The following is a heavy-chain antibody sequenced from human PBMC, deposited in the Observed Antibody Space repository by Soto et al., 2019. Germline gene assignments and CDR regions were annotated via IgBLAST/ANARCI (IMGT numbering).Heavy chain of an antibody. J-gene: IGHJ4*02. CDR2: TYYRSKWYN. CDR3: AGQHQWLDS. V-gene: IGHV6-1*01. D-gene: IGHD6-19*01. CDR1: GESVSSSSAA. Sequence: SQTLSLTCAISGESVSSSSAAWNWIRQSPSRGLERLGRTYYRSKWYNNYAISVKSRIIINPDTSKNQFSLQLNSVTPEDTAVYYCAGQHQWLDSWGQGTLVTVSS.